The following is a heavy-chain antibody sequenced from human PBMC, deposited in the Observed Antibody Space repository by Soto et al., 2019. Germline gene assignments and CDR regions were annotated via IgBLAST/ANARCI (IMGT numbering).Heavy chain of an antibody. CDR1: GGSISSYY. D-gene: IGHD6-13*01. CDR3: ARAAAGHYYYYGMDV. V-gene: IGHV4-59*01. J-gene: IGHJ6*02. CDR2: IYYSGST. Sequence: PSETLSLTCTVSGGSISSYYWSWIRQPPGKGLEWIGYIYYSGSTNYNPSLKSRVTISVDTSKNQFSLKLSSVTAADTAVYYCARAAAGHYYYYGMDVWGQGTTVTVSS.